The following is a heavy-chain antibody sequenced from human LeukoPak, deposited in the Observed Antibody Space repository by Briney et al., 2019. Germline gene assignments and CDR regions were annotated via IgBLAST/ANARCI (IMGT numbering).Heavy chain of an antibody. Sequence: GGSLRLSCAASGFTFSSYAMHWVRQAPGKGLEWVAVISYDGSNKYYADSVKGRFTIPRDNSKNTLYLQMNSLRAEDTAVYYCARFPRVMTTVDYYHPDYWGQGTLVTVSS. CDR3: ARFPRVMTTVDYYHPDY. V-gene: IGHV3-30-3*01. CDR1: GFTFSSYA. D-gene: IGHD4-17*01. J-gene: IGHJ4*02. CDR2: ISYDGSNK.